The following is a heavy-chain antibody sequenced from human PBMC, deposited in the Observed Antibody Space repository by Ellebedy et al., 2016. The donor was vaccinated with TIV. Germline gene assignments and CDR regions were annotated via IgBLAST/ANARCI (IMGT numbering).Heavy chain of an antibody. V-gene: IGHV4-59*01. D-gene: IGHD5-18*01. CDR2: IYYSGST. Sequence: SETLSLXXTVSGGSLSSYYWSWIRQPPGKGLEWIGYIYYSGSTNYNPSLKSRVTISVDTSKNQFSLKLSSVTAADTAVYYCARGAAMVSYYYYGMDVWGQGTTVTVSS. CDR3: ARGAAMVSYYYYGMDV. CDR1: GGSLSSYY. J-gene: IGHJ6*02.